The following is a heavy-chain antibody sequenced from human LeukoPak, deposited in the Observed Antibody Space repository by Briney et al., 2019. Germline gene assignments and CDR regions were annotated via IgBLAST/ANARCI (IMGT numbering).Heavy chain of an antibody. CDR1: GFTFSSYS. Sequence: PGGSLRLSCAASGFTFSSYSMNWARQAPGKGLEWVSSISSSSSYIYYADSVKGRFTISRDNAKNSLYLQMNSLRAEDTAVYYCARGGNYDSSGYLDYWGQGTLVTASS. J-gene: IGHJ4*02. V-gene: IGHV3-21*01. CDR2: ISSSSSYI. CDR3: ARGGNYDSSGYLDY. D-gene: IGHD3-22*01.